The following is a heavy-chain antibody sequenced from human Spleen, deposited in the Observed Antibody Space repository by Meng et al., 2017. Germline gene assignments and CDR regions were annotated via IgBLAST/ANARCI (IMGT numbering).Heavy chain of an antibody. J-gene: IGHJ4*02. CDR2: ISGSGGST. Sequence: GESLKISCVASGFTFSSYALTWVRQAPGKGLEWVSSISGSGGSTYYGDSVKGRFTLSRDNSKNTLSLQMNSLRAEDTAVYYCAREGGSQDDFWGTDSDNYFDFWGQGNLVSVSS. D-gene: IGHD3-3*01. CDR3: AREGGSQDDFWGTDSDNYFDF. V-gene: IGHV3-23*01. CDR1: GFTFSSYA.